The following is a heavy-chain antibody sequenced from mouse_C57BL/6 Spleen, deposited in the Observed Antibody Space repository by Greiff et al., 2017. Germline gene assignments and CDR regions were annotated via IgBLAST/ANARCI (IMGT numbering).Heavy chain of an antibody. Sequence: QVQLQQPGAELVKPGASVKLSCKASGYTFTSYWMHWVKQRPGQGLEWIGMINPNSGSTNYNEKFKSKATLTVDKSSSTAYMQLSSLPSEDSAVYDCARLGETNFEGWGTGTTVTAAS. V-gene: IGHV1-64*01. CDR1: GYTFTSYW. D-gene: IGHD2-13*01. J-gene: IGHJ1*03. CDR2: INPNSGST. CDR3: ARLGETNFEG.